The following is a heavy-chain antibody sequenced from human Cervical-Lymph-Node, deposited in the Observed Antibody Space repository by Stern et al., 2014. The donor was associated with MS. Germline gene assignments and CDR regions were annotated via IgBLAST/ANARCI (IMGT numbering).Heavy chain of an antibody. J-gene: IGHJ3*02. CDR2: IIQEGSQK. D-gene: IGHD1-14*01. V-gene: IGHV3-7*01. CDR3: ARDKAYKTFDI. Sequence: EVQLVESGGGLVQPGGSLRLSCAASGFTFRTSWVTWVRQAPGKGLERVADIIQEGSQKYYVDFVRGRFAISRDNAENSLYLQMNSLGAEDTAVYYCARDKAYKTFDIWGRGTTVTVSS. CDR1: GFTFRTSW.